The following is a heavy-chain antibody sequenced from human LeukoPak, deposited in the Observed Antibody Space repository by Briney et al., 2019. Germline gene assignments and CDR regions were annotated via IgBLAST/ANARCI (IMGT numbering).Heavy chain of an antibody. CDR3: AGGCSSWYGVGSKSPAYYYIDV. V-gene: IGHV3-21*01. CDR2: ISSSSSYI. D-gene: IGHD6-13*01. CDR1: GFTFSSYS. Sequence: PGGSLRLSCAASGFTFSSYSMNWVRQAPGKGLEWVSSISSSSSYIYYADSVKGRFTISKDNAKSSLYLQINSLRAEDTAVYNCAGGCSSWYGVGSKSPAYYYIDVWGKGTTVTVSS. J-gene: IGHJ6*03.